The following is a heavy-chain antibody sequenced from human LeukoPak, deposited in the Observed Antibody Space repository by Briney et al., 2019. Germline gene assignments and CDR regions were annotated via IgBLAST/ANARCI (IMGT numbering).Heavy chain of an antibody. V-gene: IGHV3-33*03. CDR1: GFTFSGYG. CDR2: IWYDGSNK. D-gene: IGHD1-7*01. Sequence: GGSLRLSCAASGFTFSGYGMHWVRQAPGKGLEWVAVIWYDGSNKYYADSVKGRFTISRDNAKNSLYLQMNSLRAEDTAVYYCARAARTTRVSTLDYWGQGTLVTVS. CDR3: ARAARTTRVSTLDY. J-gene: IGHJ4*02.